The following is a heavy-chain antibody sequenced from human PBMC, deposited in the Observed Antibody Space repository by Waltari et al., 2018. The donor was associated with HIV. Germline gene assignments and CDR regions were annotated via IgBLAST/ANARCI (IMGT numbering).Heavy chain of an antibody. CDR1: GYTLTELS. D-gene: IGHD1-26*01. Sequence: QVQLVQSGAEVKKPGASVKVSCKVSGYTLTELSMHWVRQAPGKGLEGRGGLNPEDGETIYAKKSQARVTMTEETPTEAAYMERSSLRSEDTAVYYCATDHIGSSLGGGWGQGTLVTVSS. J-gene: IGHJ4*02. CDR2: LNPEDGET. CDR3: ATDHIGSSLGGG. V-gene: IGHV1-24*01.